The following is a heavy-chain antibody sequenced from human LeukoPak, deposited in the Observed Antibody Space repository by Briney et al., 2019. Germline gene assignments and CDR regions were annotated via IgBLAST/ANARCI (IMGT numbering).Heavy chain of an antibody. D-gene: IGHD5-24*01. J-gene: IGHJ4*02. Sequence: SVKVSCKASGYTFTGYYMHWVRQAPGQGLEWMGRIIPILGIANYAQKFQGRVTITADKSTSTAYMELSSLRSEDTAVYYCASREMATNPAIDYWGQGTLVTVSS. CDR3: ASREMATNPAIDY. CDR1: GYTFTGYY. CDR2: IIPILGIA. V-gene: IGHV1-69*02.